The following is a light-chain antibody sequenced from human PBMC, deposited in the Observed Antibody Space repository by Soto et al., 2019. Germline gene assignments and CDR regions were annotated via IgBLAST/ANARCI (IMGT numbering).Light chain of an antibody. J-gene: IGKJ1*01. CDR3: QQSYGPPRT. Sequence: EIVMTQSPATLSVSPGETVTLSCRASQSVNSNLAWYQQKPGQAPRLLIYGASNRATGIPDRFSGSGSGTDFTLTISRLEPEDFATYYCQQSYGPPRTFGQGTKVDIK. V-gene: IGKV3D-15*01. CDR2: GAS. CDR1: QSVNSN.